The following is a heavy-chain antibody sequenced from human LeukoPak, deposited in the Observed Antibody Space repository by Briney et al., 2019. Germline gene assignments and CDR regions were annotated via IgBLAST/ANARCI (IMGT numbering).Heavy chain of an antibody. CDR1: GFTFGSHA. D-gene: IGHD5-18*01. V-gene: IGHV3-23*01. Sequence: GGSLRLSCEASGFTFGSHATYWVRQAPGKGLEWVAGIFGSGGSPHYADPVKGRFTISRDNSRNTVYLQINSLRAEDTAVYYCGKTTVGYSSGQKPAWPVDYWGQGTLVTVSS. CDR2: IFGSGGSP. CDR3: GKTTVGYSSGQKPAWPVDY. J-gene: IGHJ4*02.